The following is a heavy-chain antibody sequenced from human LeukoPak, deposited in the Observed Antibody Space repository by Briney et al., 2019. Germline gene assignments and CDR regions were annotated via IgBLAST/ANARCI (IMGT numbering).Heavy chain of an antibody. J-gene: IGHJ5*02. CDR1: GFTFSDYN. CDR2: ISSSTSHI. D-gene: IGHD3-22*01. Sequence: GGSLRLSCAASGFTFSDYNINCVRQAPGKGLEGVSSISSSTSHIYYADSMKGRFTISRDNAKNSLYLQMHSLRAEDTAMYYCARDGPLRSYYDSSGYYNGIEHWGQGTLVTVSS. CDR3: ARDGPLRSYYDSSGYYNGIEH. V-gene: IGHV3-21*01.